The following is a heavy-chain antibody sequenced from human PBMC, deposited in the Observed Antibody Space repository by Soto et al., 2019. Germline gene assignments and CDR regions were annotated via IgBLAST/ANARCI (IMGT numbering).Heavy chain of an antibody. V-gene: IGHV4-30-2*01. J-gene: IGHJ5*02. D-gene: IGHD2-15*01. Sequence: SETLSLTCAVSGGSISSGGYSWSWIRQPPGKGLEWIGYIYHSGSTYYNPSLKSRATISVDRSKNQFSLKLSSVTAADTAVYYSDRASPARGFDPWGQGTLVTVSS. CDR3: DRASPARGFDP. CDR2: IYHSGST. CDR1: GGSISSGGYS.